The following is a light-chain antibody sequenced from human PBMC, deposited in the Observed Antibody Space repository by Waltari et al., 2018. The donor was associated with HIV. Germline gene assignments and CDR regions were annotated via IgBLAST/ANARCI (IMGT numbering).Light chain of an antibody. CDR3: KSYDSGLSVV. J-gene: IGLJ3*02. CDR1: SSNIAAAFD. V-gene: IGLV1-40*01. Sequence: SVLTQPPSVSGAPGPRVTISCTGNSSNIAAAFDVHWSQQVPETAPKLLIYGETNRPSGVPDRVSGSKSGTSASLAITGLQAEDEADYYCKSYDSGLSVVFGGGTKLTVL. CDR2: GET.